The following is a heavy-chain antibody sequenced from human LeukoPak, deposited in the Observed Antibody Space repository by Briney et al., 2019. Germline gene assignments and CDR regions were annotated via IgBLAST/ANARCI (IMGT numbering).Heavy chain of an antibody. J-gene: IGHJ4*02. CDR1: GVSFDDYA. V-gene: IGHV3-43*02. CDR2: ISGDGGSK. Sequence: GGSLRLSCAAPGVSFDDYAMHWFRQAPGQGLEWVSLISGDGGSKYYADSVKGRFTISRDNSKNSLYLQMNSLRTEDTALYYCAKVLGYYDSSGYYQEGGFDYWGQGTLSPSPQ. D-gene: IGHD3-22*01. CDR3: AKVLGYYDSSGYYQEGGFDY.